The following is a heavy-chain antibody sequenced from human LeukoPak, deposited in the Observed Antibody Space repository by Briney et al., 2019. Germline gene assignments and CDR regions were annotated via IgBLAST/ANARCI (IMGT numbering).Heavy chain of an antibody. CDR1: GFTFSSYA. CDR2: ISDDGTNN. V-gene: IGHV3-30*04. J-gene: IGHJ4*02. Sequence: GGSLRLSCAASGFTFSSYAIHWVRQAPGKGLEWVALISDDGTNNYYADSVKGRFTISRDNSKNTLYLQMNSLRAEDTAVYYCARDRVGFCSSTSCYIFDHWGQGTLVTVSS. CDR3: ARDRVGFCSSTSCYIFDH. D-gene: IGHD2-2*02.